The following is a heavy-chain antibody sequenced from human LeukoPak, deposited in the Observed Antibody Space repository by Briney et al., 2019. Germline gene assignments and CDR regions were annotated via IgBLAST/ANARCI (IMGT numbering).Heavy chain of an antibody. Sequence: PGGSLRLSCAASGFTFSTSAMNWVRQAPGQGLVWVAVISYDESNKYYADSVKGRFTISRDTSNNTLYLQMNSLSAEDTAVYYCATDPAAAIACHFDYWGQGTPVTVSS. CDR2: ISYDESNK. J-gene: IGHJ4*02. V-gene: IGHV3-30-3*01. D-gene: IGHD6-25*01. CDR1: GFTFSTSA. CDR3: ATDPAAAIACHFDY.